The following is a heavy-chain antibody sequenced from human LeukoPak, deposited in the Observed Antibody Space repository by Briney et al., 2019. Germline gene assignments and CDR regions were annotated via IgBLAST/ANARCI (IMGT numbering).Heavy chain of an antibody. Sequence: GGSLRLSCAASGFPFSTYGIRWVRQAPGKGLEWVAVISYDGSDQYYADSVKGRFTVSRDNSKNTLYLQMNSLRVEDTAVYYCAKLGCSSTRCYINYWGQGTLVTVSS. D-gene: IGHD2-2*01. CDR2: ISYDGSDQ. CDR1: GFPFSTYG. J-gene: IGHJ4*02. CDR3: AKLGCSSTRCYINY. V-gene: IGHV3-30*18.